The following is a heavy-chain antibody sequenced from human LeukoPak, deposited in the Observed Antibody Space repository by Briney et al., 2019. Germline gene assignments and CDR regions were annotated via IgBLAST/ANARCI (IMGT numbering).Heavy chain of an antibody. J-gene: IGHJ4*02. V-gene: IGHV3-7*01. CDR1: GFTFSNYW. CDR2: MNIDGSEK. CDR3: ARDPVEWELLLDY. D-gene: IGHD1-26*01. Sequence: GALRLSCAASGFTFSNYWMGWARQAPGKRLEWVANMNIDGSEKYYADSVEGRFSISRDNARNSVYLQMASLRVEDTAVYYCARDPVEWELLLDYWGQGTLVTVSS.